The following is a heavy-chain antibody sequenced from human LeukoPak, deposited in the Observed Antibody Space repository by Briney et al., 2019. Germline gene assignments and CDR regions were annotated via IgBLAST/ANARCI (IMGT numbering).Heavy chain of an antibody. J-gene: IGHJ6*03. CDR1: GYTFTSYG. Sequence: ASVKVSCKASGYTFTSYGISWVRQAPGQGLEWMGWISAYNGNTNYAQKLQGRVTMTTDTSTSTAYMELRSLRSDDTAVYYCAGVKARGAHPYYMDVWGKGTTVTVSS. D-gene: IGHD3-10*01. CDR2: ISAYNGNT. CDR3: AGVKARGAHPYYMDV. V-gene: IGHV1-18*01.